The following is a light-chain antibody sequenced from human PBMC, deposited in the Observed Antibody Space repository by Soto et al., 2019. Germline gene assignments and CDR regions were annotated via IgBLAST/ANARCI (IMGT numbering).Light chain of an antibody. CDR1: QSVTSS. J-gene: IGKJ1*01. Sequence: EIVMTQSPATLSVSPGARATPSCRASQSVTSSLAWYQKKPGQAPRLIIYAAYTRATGIPARLGGSWSGKEFTLTITRLKSEDVSVDYGQQSDSWSWTLGPGTKVDIK. CDR3: QQSDSWSWT. CDR2: AAY. V-gene: IGKV3-15*01.